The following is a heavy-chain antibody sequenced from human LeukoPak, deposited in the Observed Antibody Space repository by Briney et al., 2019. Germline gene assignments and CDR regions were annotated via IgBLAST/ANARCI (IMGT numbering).Heavy chain of an antibody. CDR1: GFTFSSYA. CDR3: SRNGYYDSSGYVSYYYYGMDV. Sequence: PGGSLRLSCAASGFTFSSYAMSWVRQAPGKGLEWVSAISGGGGSTYYADSVKGRFTISRDNSKNTLYLQVHSLRAEDTAVYYCSRNGYYDSSGYVSYYYYGMDVWGQGTTVTVSS. CDR2: ISGGGGST. V-gene: IGHV3-23*01. D-gene: IGHD3-22*01. J-gene: IGHJ6*02.